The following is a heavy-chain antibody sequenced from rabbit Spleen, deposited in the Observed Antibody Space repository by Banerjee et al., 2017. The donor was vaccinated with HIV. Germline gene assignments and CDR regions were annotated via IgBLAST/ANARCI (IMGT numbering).Heavy chain of an antibody. CDR3: ARDTSSSFSSYGMDL. CDR2: IDTGSSGFT. J-gene: IGHJ6*01. Sequence: QSLEESGGDLVKPGASLTLTCKASGLDFSSRYWICWVRRAPGKGLEWIACIDTGSSGFTYFATWAKGRFTCSKTSSTTVTLQMTRLTAADTATYFCARDTSSSFSSYGMDLWGPGTLVTVS. V-gene: IGHV1S40*01. CDR1: GLDFSSRYW. D-gene: IGHD1-1*01.